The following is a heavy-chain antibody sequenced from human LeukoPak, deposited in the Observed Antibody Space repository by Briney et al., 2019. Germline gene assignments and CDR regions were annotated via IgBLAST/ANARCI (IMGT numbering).Heavy chain of an antibody. CDR1: GYTFTGYY. Sequence: ASVKVSCKASGYTFTGYYMHWVRQAPGQGLEWMGWINPNSGGTNYAQKFQGRVTMTEDTSTDTAYMELSSLRSEDTAVYYCATGTVTTDYWGQGTLVTVSS. CDR3: ATGTVTTDY. V-gene: IGHV1-2*02. J-gene: IGHJ4*02. CDR2: INPNSGGT. D-gene: IGHD4-17*01.